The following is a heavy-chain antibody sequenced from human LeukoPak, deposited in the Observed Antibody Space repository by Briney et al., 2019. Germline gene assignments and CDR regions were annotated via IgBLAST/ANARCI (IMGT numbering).Heavy chain of an antibody. CDR2: INAIDGDT. CDR3: ARGRWADKFDP. Sequence: ASVKVSCKASGYTFTNYYVHWVRQAPGQGLEWMGSINAIDGDTNFAQKFQGRVTMTRDTSINTAYMELNGLTYDDAAVYYCARGRWADKFDPWGQGTLVTVSS. CDR1: GYTFTNYY. D-gene: IGHD3-16*01. J-gene: IGHJ5*02. V-gene: IGHV1-2*02.